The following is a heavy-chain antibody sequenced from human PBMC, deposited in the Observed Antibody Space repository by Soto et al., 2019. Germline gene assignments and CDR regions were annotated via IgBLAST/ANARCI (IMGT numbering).Heavy chain of an antibody. V-gene: IGHV4-30-4*01. CDR1: GGSISSGDYY. CDR3: ASAMTQNWFDP. D-gene: IGHD2-2*01. J-gene: IGHJ5*02. CDR2: IYYSGST. Sequence: SETLSLTCTVSGGSISSGDYYWSWIRQPPGKGLEWIGYIYYSGSTYYNPSLKSRVTISVDTSKNQFSLKLSSVTAADTAVYYCASAMTQNWFDPWGQGTLVTVS.